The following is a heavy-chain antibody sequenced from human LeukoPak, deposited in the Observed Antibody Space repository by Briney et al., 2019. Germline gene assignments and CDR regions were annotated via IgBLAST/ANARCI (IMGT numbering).Heavy chain of an antibody. CDR2: ISGSGGGT. D-gene: IGHD6-19*01. Sequence: GGSLRLSCAASGFTFSTYAMSWVRQAPGKGLEWVSLISGSGGGTYYANSVKGRFTISRDNSRNTLYLQMNSLRVEDTAVYYCAKDARRSSGWYFFDHWGQGTLVTVSS. V-gene: IGHV3-23*01. CDR3: AKDARRSSGWYFFDH. CDR1: GFTFSTYA. J-gene: IGHJ4*02.